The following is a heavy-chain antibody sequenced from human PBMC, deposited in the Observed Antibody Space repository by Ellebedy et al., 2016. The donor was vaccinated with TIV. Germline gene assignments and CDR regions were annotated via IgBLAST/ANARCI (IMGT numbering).Heavy chain of an antibody. V-gene: IGHV3-33*08. D-gene: IGHD6-25*01. J-gene: IGHJ6*02. CDR2: IWYDGSNK. CDR1: GFTFTSHA. Sequence: GGSLRLSCAASGFTFTSHAMHWVRQAPGKGLEWVAQIWYDGSNKYYAASVKGRFTVSRDDSKKMLYLQMNSLRAEDTAVYYCARDGQQAAPYAMDVWGQGTTVTVSS. CDR3: ARDGQQAAPYAMDV.